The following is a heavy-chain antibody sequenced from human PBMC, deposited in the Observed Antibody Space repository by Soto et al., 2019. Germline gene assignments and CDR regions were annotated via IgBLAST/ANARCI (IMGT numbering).Heavy chain of an antibody. D-gene: IGHD2-15*01. Sequence: EVQLVESGGGLDQPGGSLRLSCAASGFTFSSYAMHWVRQAPGKGLEYVSAISSNGGSTYYANSVKGRFTISRDNSKNTLYLQMGSLRAEDMAVYYCARVLGYCSGGSCYSGYAFDIWGQGTMVTVSS. V-gene: IGHV3-64*01. CDR3: ARVLGYCSGGSCYSGYAFDI. CDR1: GFTFSSYA. J-gene: IGHJ3*02. CDR2: ISSNGGST.